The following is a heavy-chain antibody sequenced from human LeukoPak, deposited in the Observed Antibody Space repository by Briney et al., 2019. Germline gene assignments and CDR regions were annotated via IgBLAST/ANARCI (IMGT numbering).Heavy chain of an antibody. CDR2: IYPDDSDT. V-gene: IGHV5-51*01. D-gene: IGHD2/OR15-2a*01. CDR3: ARLSITTSLRLYYFDY. CDR1: GYSFTSFA. J-gene: IGHJ4*02. Sequence: GESLKISCKGSGYSFTSFAIGWVRQMPGKGLEWMGLIYPDDSDTRYSPSFQGQVTISADKSVNTAYLQWSSLKASDTAIYYCARLSITTSLRLYYFDYWGQGTLVTVPS.